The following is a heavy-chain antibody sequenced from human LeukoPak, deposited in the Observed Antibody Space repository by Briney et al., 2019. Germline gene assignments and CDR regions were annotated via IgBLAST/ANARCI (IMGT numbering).Heavy chain of an antibody. V-gene: IGHV1-46*01. CDR2: INPTRGSA. J-gene: IGHJ4*02. Sequence: SSVTVSCMASGYTFTTYYMHWVRQAPGQGLEWMGMINPTRGSATYAQKFRDRVTMTRDTSTSTVYMELSGLTSEDTAVYYCARESHNVARHLGGYWGQGTMVTVSS. CDR1: GYTFTTYY. CDR3: ARESHNVARHLGGY. D-gene: IGHD3-22*01.